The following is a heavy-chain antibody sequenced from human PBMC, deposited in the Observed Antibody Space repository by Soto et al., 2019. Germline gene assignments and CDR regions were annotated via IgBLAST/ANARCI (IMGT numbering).Heavy chain of an antibody. J-gene: IGHJ4*02. CDR1: GFIFSNYA. CDR3: AGPTGYPLDC. V-gene: IGHV3-23*01. CDR2: VGGNCIDT. Sequence: EVQLLESGGGLVQPGGSLRLSCAASGFIFSNYAMNWVRQAPGKGLEWVSTVGGNCIDTYYADSVKGRFPISRDNSKNTLNQQTNSLRPEDTAVYYCAGPTGYPLDCWGEGTVVTVSS. D-gene: IGHD3-9*01.